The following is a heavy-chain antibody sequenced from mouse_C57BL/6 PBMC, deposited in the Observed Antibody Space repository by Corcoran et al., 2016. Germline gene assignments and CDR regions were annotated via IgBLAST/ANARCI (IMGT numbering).Heavy chain of an antibody. V-gene: IGHV14-2*01. CDR1: GFNIKDYY. Sequence: EVQLQQSGAELVKPGASVKLSCTASGFNIKDYYMHWVKQRTEQGLEWIGRIDPEDGETKYAPTFQGKATITADTSSNTAYLQLSRLTSEDTAVYYCARGDYGSSYTVQWGEGTLVTVSA. CDR3: ARGDYGSSYTVQ. CDR2: IDPEDGET. J-gene: IGHJ3*02. D-gene: IGHD1-1*01.